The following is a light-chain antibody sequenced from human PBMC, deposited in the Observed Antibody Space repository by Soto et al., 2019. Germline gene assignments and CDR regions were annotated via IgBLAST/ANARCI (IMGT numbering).Light chain of an antibody. CDR3: SSYAGSNPL. Sequence: QSALTQPPSASGSPGQSVTISCTGTSSDVGGYNYVSWYQQHPGKAPKLMIYEVSKRPSGVPDRFSGSKSGNTASLTVSGLQAEDEADYYCSSYAGSNPLFVGGTKLTVL. CDR2: EVS. CDR1: SSDVGGYNY. V-gene: IGLV2-8*01. J-gene: IGLJ2*01.